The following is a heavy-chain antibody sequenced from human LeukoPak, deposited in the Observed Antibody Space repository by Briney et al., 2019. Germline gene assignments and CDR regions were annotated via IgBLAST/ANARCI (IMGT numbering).Heavy chain of an antibody. V-gene: IGHV3-20*01. Sequence: GGSLSLSCAASGFTFDDYGMSWVRQAPGKGLEWVSGINWNGGSTGYADSVKGRFTISRDNAKNSLYLQMNSLRAEDTALYHCARAQEGYCSSTSCPNYYYGMDVWGQGTTVTVSS. CDR2: INWNGGST. J-gene: IGHJ6*02. D-gene: IGHD2-2*01. CDR3: ARAQEGYCSSTSCPNYYYGMDV. CDR1: GFTFDDYG.